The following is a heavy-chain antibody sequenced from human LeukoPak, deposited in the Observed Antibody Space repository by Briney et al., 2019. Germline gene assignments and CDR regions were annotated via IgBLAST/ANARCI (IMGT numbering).Heavy chain of an antibody. D-gene: IGHD5-18*01. V-gene: IGHV4-59*01. CDR3: ARDRLGYSYGRDAFDI. CDR2: IYYSGST. Sequence: SETLSLICAVYGGSFSGYYWSWIRQPPGKGLEWIGYIYYSGSTNYNPSLKSRVTISVDTSKNQFSLKLSSVTAADTAVYYCARDRLGYSYGRDAFDIWGQGTMVTVSS. CDR1: GGSFSGYY. J-gene: IGHJ3*02.